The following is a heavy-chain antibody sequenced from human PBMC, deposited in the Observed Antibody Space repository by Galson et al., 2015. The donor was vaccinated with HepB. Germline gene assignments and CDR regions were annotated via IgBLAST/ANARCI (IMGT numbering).Heavy chain of an antibody. J-gene: IGHJ4*02. Sequence: WWSWVRQSPGKRLEWIGQIYHSGDVNYNPSLKSRVIMSVDTSKNQFSLRLNSVTAADTAIYYCARDWIRDGASYYFDYWGQGTLVTVSS. V-gene: IGHV4/OR15-8*02. CDR3: ARDWIRDGASYYFDY. CDR1: W. CDR2: IYHSGDV. D-gene: IGHD5-24*01.